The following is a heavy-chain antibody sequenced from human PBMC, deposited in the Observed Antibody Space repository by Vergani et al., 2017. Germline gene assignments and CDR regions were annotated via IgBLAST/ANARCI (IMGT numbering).Heavy chain of an antibody. D-gene: IGHD6-13*01. J-gene: IGHJ4*02. CDR2: IYTSGST. CDR3: ARATGYSSSWSVALIDY. Sequence: QVQLQESGPGLVKPSQTLSLTCTVSGGSISSGSYYWSWIRQPAGKGLEWIGRIYTSGSTNYNPSLKSRVTMSVDTSKNQFSLKLSSVTAADTAVYYCARATGYSSSWSVALIDYWGQGTLVTVSS. CDR1: GGSISSGSYY. V-gene: IGHV4-61*02.